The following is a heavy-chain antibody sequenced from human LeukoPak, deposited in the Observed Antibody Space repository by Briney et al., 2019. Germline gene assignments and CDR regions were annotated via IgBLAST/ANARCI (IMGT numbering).Heavy chain of an antibody. CDR3: ALLGGSGSYYNVRYFDY. CDR1: GYTFTSYA. CDR2: INAGNGNT. V-gene: IGHV1-3*01. Sequence: ASVKVSCKASGYTFTSYAMHWVRQAPGQRLEWMGWINAGNGNTKYSQKFQGRVTITRDTSASTAYMELSSLRSEDTAVYYCALLGGSGSYYNVRYFDYWGQGTLVTVSS. J-gene: IGHJ4*02. D-gene: IGHD3-10*01.